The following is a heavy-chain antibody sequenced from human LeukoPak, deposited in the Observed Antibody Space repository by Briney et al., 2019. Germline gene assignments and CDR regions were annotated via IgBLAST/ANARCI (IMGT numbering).Heavy chain of an antibody. CDR1: GASISNSNW. Sequence: SETLSLTCTVSGASISNSNWWSWVRQPPGKGLEWIGEIFHGGSANYNPSLKSRVTISVDKSKNQFSLNLISVTAADTAVYCCLYGGNSGDWLYWGQGTLVTVSS. J-gene: IGHJ4*02. CDR3: LYGGNSGDWLY. D-gene: IGHD4-23*01. V-gene: IGHV4-4*01. CDR2: IFHGGSA.